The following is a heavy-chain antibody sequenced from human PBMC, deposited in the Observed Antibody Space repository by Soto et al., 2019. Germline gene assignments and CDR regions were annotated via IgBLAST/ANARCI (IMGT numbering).Heavy chain of an antibody. CDR3: GQGVVGTANIDV. Sequence: ASVKVSCKASGYTFTSSNINWVRQATGQGLEWMGWMNPNNGNTGFAQKFQGRLTMTRDTSISTAYMELSSLRSEDTAVYYCGQGVVGTANIDVGGKGTRVTVSS. D-gene: IGHD2-15*01. J-gene: IGHJ6*03. CDR2: MNPNNGNT. CDR1: GYTFTSSN. V-gene: IGHV1-8*01.